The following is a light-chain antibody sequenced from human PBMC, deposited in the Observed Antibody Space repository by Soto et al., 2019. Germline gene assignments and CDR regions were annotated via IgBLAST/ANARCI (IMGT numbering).Light chain of an antibody. V-gene: IGLV1-40*01. J-gene: IGLJ2*01. CDR3: QSYDTGLHVV. CDR2: ANF. CDR1: SSNIGAGHD. Sequence: QSVLTQSPSVSGAPGQRVTISCTGTSSNIGAGHDVQWYQQLPGTAPKLLIYANFNRPSGVPDRFSGSTSGTSSSLAITGVQAEDEADYYCQSYDTGLHVVFGGGTKVTVL.